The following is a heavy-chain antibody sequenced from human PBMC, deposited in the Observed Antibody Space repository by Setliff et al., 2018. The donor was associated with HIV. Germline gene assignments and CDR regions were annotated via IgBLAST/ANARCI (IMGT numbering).Heavy chain of an antibody. D-gene: IGHD6-13*01. CDR2: INPSGGDT. CDR1: GYTFTSYY. J-gene: IGHJ4*02. CDR3: ARDGNLYTTSITAGPYYFDF. Sequence: ASVKVSCKASGYTFTSYYMHWVRQAPRHGLEWMGIINPSGGDTEYAQKFQDRVTMTTDTSTSTVYMEVSSLRSEDTAVYYCARDGNLYTTSITAGPYYFDFWGQGTLVTVSS. V-gene: IGHV1-46*01.